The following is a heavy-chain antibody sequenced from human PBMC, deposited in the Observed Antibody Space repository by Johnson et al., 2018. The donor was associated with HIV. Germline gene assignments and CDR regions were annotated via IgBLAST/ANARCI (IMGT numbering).Heavy chain of an antibody. CDR1: GFTFDDFA. D-gene: IGHD3-3*01. CDR2: ISWNSGII. J-gene: IGHJ3*01. V-gene: IGHV3-9*01. CDR3: AKEDSWRRAFDL. Sequence: VQLVESGGGLVQPGRSLRLSCAASGFTFDDFAMHWVRQAPGKGLEWVSGISWNSGIIGYADSVKGRFTISRDNSKNTLYLQMNSLRPEDTAVYYCAKEDSWRRAFDLWGQGTMVTVSS.